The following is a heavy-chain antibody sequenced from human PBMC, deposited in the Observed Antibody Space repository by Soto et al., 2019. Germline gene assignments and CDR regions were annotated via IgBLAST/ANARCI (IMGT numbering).Heavy chain of an antibody. CDR3: ARGGGYYGSGAYYRGYFDH. J-gene: IGHJ4*02. CDR1: GYSFANYT. V-gene: IGHV1-3*01. Sequence: QVQLVQSGAEVKKPGASVTVSCKASGYSFANYTIHWVRQAPGQGLEWMGWLNPDTASTKFSPKFQGRVIITRDKSANTAFMQLTSLTSEDTARYYCARGGGYYGSGAYYRGYFDHWGLGTLVAVSS. D-gene: IGHD3-10*01. CDR2: LNPDTAST.